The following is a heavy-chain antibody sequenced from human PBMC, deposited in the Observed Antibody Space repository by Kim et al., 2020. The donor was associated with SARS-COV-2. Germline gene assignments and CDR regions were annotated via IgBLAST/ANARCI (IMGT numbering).Heavy chain of an antibody. J-gene: IGHJ6*02. D-gene: IGHD5-18*01. CDR1: GYTFTSYY. V-gene: IGHV1-46*01. Sequence: ASVKVSCKASGYTFTSYYMHWVRQAPGQGLEWMGIINPSGGSTSYAQKFQGRVTMTRDTSTSTVYMELSSLRSEDTAVYYCARQLWLPERYYGMDVWGQGTTVTVSS. CDR3: ARQLWLPERYYGMDV. CDR2: INPSGGST.